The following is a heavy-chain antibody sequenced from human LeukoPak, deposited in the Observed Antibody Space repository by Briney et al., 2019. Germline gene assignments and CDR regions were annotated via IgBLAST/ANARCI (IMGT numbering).Heavy chain of an antibody. Sequence: SETLSLTCTVSGGSISRSRYYWGWIRQPPGKGLEWIGSIYYGGSTYYSPSLKSRVTISVDTSKNQFSLKLTSVTAADTAVYYCARGDQYYYDTSGYYLFDYWGQGTLVTVSS. CDR1: GGSISRSRYY. J-gene: IGHJ4*02. CDR3: ARGDQYYYDTSGYYLFDY. CDR2: IYYGGST. D-gene: IGHD3-22*01. V-gene: IGHV4-39*01.